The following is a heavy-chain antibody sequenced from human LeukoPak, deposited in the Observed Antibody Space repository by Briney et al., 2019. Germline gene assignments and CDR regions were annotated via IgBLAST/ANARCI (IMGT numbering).Heavy chain of an antibody. CDR3: ARDQALAMGQYQLLWGPYYYMDV. CDR1: GGSISSSLYH. J-gene: IGHJ6*03. D-gene: IGHD2-2*01. V-gene: IGHV4-39*07. CDR2: IYYTGTT. Sequence: SETLSLTCTVSGGSISSSLYHWGWIRQSPGKNLEWLGSIYYTGTTHYNPSLKSRVTMSVDTSKNQFSLKLSSVTAADTAVYYCARDQALAMGQYQLLWGPYYYMDVWGKGTTVTVSS.